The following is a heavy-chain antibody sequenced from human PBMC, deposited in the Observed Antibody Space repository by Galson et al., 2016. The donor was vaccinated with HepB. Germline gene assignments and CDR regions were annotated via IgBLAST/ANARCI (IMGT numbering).Heavy chain of an antibody. CDR2: ISPYNGKT. CDR3: ARDKRHGLDV. CDR1: GYTFTTFG. Sequence: SVKVSCKASGYTFTTFGITWVRQAPGQGLEWMGWISPYNGKTDYAEKLQGRVTMTTDTSTDTAYMEMRSLRSDDTAVYYCARDKRHGLDVWGQGTTVTVSS. V-gene: IGHV1-18*01. D-gene: IGHD1-1*01. J-gene: IGHJ6*02.